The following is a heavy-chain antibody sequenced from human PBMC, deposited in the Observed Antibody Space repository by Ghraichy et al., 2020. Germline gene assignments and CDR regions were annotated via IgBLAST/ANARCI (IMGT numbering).Heavy chain of an antibody. CDR3: ARLDSSGYYSVHAFDI. D-gene: IGHD3-22*01. V-gene: IGHV4-59*08. J-gene: IGHJ3*02. CDR2: IYYSGST. CDR1: GGSISSYF. Sequence: SETLSLTCTVSGGSISSYFWSWIRQPPGRGLEWIGYIYYSGSTNYNPSLKSRVTISVDTSKNQFSLKLSSVTATDTAVYYCARLDSSGYYSVHAFDIWGQGTMVTVSS.